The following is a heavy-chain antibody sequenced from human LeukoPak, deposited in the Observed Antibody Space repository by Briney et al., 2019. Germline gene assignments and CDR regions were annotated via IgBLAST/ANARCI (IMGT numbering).Heavy chain of an antibody. V-gene: IGHV4-31*03. J-gene: IGHJ4*02. CDR1: GGSISSGGYY. Sequence: SETLSLTCTVSGGSISSGGYYWSWIRQHPGTGLEWIGYIYYSGSTYYNPSLKSRVTISVDTSKNQFSLKLSSVTAADTAVYYCARETDQNYYDSSGYYTYFDYWGQGTLVTVSS. CDR3: ARETDQNYYDSSGYYTYFDY. D-gene: IGHD3-22*01. CDR2: IYYSGST.